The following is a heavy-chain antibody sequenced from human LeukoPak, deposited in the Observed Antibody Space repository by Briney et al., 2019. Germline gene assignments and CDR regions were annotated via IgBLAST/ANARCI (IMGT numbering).Heavy chain of an antibody. V-gene: IGHV3-48*02. J-gene: IGHJ4*02. CDR3: ARGHRSGASCYSRNFDY. CDR2: ISSGSGTI. D-gene: IGHD2-15*01. CDR1: GFTITTYS. Sequence: GGSLRLSCAASGFTITTYSMNWVRQAPGKGLEWVSYISSGSGTIYYADSVKGRFTISRDNAKNSLYLEMNSLRDEDTAVYYCARGHRSGASCYSRNFDYWGQGTLVTVSS.